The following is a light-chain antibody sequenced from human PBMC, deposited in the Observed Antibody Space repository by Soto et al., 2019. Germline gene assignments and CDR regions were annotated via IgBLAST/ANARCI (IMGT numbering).Light chain of an antibody. CDR3: QTWGSGIVV. CDR2: LNSDGSH. V-gene: IGLV4-69*01. Sequence: QAVVTQSPSASASLGASVKLTCTLSSGHSNYAIAWHQQQSEKGPRYLMKLNSDGSHSKGDGIPDRFSGSSSGAERYLTISGLQSEDEADYCCQTWGSGIVVFGGGTKLTVL. CDR1: SGHSNYA. J-gene: IGLJ2*01.